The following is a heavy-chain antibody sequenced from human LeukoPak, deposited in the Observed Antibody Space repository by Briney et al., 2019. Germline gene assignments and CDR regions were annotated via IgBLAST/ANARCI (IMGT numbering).Heavy chain of an antibody. CDR1: GYTFTSYD. D-gene: IGHD3-16*01. CDR3: ARGWGALYYFDY. CDR2: MNPNSGNT. V-gene: IGHV1-8*01. J-gene: IGHJ4*02. Sequence: ASVKVSCKASGYTFTSYDINWVRQATGQGLEWMGWMNPNSGNTGYAQKFQGRVTMTRNHSISTAYMELSSLRSEDTAVYYCARGWGALYYFDYWGQGTLVTVSS.